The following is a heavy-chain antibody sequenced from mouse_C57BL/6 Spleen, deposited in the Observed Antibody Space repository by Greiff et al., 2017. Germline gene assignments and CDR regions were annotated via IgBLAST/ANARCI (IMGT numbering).Heavy chain of an antibody. CDR2: INPSSGYT. D-gene: IGHD1-1*01. J-gene: IGHJ3*01. CDR1: GYTFTSYW. Sequence: VQLQQSGAELAKPGASVKLSCKASGYTFTSYWMHWVKQRPGQGLEWIGYINPSSGYTKYNQKFKDKATLTADKSSSTAYMQLSSLTYEDSAVXFCARGVCGSSSSFAYWGQGTLVTVSA. V-gene: IGHV1-7*01. CDR3: ARGVCGSSSSFAY.